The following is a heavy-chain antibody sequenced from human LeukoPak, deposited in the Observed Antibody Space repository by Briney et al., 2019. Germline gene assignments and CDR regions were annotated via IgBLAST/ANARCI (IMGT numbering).Heavy chain of an antibody. V-gene: IGHV4-34*01. J-gene: IGHJ4*02. CDR1: GGSFSGYY. CDR2: INHSGST. Sequence: SETLSLTCAVYGGSFSGYYWSWIRQPPGKGLEWIGEINHSGSTNYNPSLKSRVTISVDTSKNQFSLKLSSVTAADTAVYYCARAKGTTTVVTHVLGYWGQGTLVTVSS. D-gene: IGHD4-17*01. CDR3: ARAKGTTTVVTHVLGY.